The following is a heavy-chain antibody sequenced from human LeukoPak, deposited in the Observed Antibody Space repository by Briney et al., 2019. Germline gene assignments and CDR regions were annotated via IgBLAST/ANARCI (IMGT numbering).Heavy chain of an antibody. D-gene: IGHD4-23*01. J-gene: IGHJ3*02. CDR1: CGSISSHY. Sequence: PSETLSLTCTVSCGSISSHYWNWIRQPPGKGLEWIGYIYYSGSTNYNPSLKSRVTISVDTSKNQFSLKLSSVTAADTAVYYCARETTVVTPGRSDVFDIWGQGTMVTVSS. V-gene: IGHV4-59*11. CDR2: IYYSGST. CDR3: ARETTVVTPGRSDVFDI.